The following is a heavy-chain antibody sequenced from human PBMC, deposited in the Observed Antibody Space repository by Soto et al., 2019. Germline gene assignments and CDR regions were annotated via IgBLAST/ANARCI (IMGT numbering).Heavy chain of an antibody. CDR2: SSATGAGT. J-gene: IGHJ4*02. D-gene: IGHD3-10*01. CDR1: GFTFSSYG. Sequence: EVQLLESGGGLVQPGGSLRLSCAASGFTFSSYGMTWVRQAPGKGLEWVSFSSATGAGTYYDDSVKGRFTISRDNSKNTLYLQMTSLRADDTAVYYCAKDRRAGGNYGFYSDFWGQGALVIVSS. V-gene: IGHV3-23*01. CDR3: AKDRRAGGNYGFYSDF.